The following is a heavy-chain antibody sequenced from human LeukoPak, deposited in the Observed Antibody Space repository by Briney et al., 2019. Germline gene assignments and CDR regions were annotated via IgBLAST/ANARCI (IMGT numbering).Heavy chain of an antibody. J-gene: IGHJ4*02. V-gene: IGHV3-64D*06. CDR2: ISSNGDNT. CDR1: GFTFSTYV. CDR3: VRGTGY. Sequence: GGSLRLSCSVSGFTFSTYVMHWVRQAPGKGLEYVSAISSNGDNTYYADSVKGRFTGSRDNSKNTLYLQMSSLRADDTAVYYCVRGTGYWGQGSLVTVSS.